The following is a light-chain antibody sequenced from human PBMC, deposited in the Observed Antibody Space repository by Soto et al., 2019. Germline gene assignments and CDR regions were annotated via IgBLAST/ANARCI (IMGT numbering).Light chain of an antibody. J-gene: IGKJ1*01. V-gene: IGKV1-5*01. Sequence: DIQMTQSPSSVSASVGDRVTITCRSSEDISTWLAWYQQKPGKAPKLLIYDASTLESGVPSRFSGSRSGTEFTLTISSLQPDDFATYYCQQYNSYSWTFGQGTKVDIK. CDR1: EDISTW. CDR2: DAS. CDR3: QQYNSYSWT.